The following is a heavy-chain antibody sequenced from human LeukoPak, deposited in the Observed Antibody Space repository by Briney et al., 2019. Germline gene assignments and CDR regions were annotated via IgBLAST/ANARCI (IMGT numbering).Heavy chain of an antibody. CDR1: GYTFTSYD. J-gene: IGHJ4*02. CDR2: MNPNSGNT. V-gene: IGHV1-8*02. D-gene: IGHD1-26*01. CDR3: ARVLYSGSYCFDY. Sequence: ASVKVSCEASGYTFTSYDINWVRQATGQGLEWMGWMNPNSGNTGYAQKFQGRVTMTRDTSISTAYMELSRLRSDDTAVYYCARVLYSGSYCFDYWGQGTLVTVSS.